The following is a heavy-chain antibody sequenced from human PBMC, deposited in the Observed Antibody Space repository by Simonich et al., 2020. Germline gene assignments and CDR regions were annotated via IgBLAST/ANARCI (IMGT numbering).Heavy chain of an antibody. D-gene: IGHD2-15*01. CDR3: ARASRGTWWYYYFDY. Sequence: QVQLVQSGAEVKKPGASVKVSCQASGYTFTSYGISWVRQAPGQGLEWRGWISAYNGNTTYAQKLQGRVTMTTDTSTSTAYMELRSLRSDDTAVYYCARASRGTWWYYYFDYWGQGTLVTVSS. V-gene: IGHV1-18*01. J-gene: IGHJ4*02. CDR2: ISAYNGNT. CDR1: GYTFTSYG.